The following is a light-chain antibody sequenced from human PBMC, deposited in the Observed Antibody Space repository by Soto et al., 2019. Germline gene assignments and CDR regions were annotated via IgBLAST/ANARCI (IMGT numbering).Light chain of an antibody. CDR3: SSYTSSNTLV. Sequence: QSVLTQPASVSGSPGQSITMSCSGTSEDVGGYNYVSWYQRHPGKAPKLLIYEVTNRPSGLSDRFSGSKSGNTASLTISGLQAEDEADYYCSSYTSSNTLVFGTGTKVTVL. J-gene: IGLJ1*01. V-gene: IGLV2-14*01. CDR1: SEDVGGYNY. CDR2: EVT.